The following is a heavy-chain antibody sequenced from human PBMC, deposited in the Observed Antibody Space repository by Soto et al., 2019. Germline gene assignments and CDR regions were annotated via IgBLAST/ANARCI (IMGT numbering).Heavy chain of an antibody. CDR1: GDSISSDKW. J-gene: IGHJ4*02. Sequence: QVQLQESGPGLVKPSGTLSLTCAVSGDSISSDKWWSWVRQPPGKGLEWIGEIHHSGRTNYNPSLKSRVTILVEKSKNQVSLELSSMTAADTAVYYCARGGDWQFDYWGXGTLVTVSS. CDR3: ARGGDWQFDY. V-gene: IGHV4-4*02. CDR2: IHHSGRT. D-gene: IGHD2-21*02.